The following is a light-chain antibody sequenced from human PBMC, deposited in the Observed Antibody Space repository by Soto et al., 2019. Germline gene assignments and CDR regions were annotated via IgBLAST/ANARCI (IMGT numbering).Light chain of an antibody. V-gene: IGKV3-11*01. CDR3: QQRSNWHPIT. CDR2: DAS. Sequence: EIVMTQSPVTLSVSAGERAPLSCRASQSVKTLLVWYQQRPGQAPRLLIHDASHRAAGIPARFSGSGFGTDFTLTISSLEHDDAAAYYCQQRSNWHPITFGQGTRLEIK. CDR1: QSVKTL. J-gene: IGKJ5*01.